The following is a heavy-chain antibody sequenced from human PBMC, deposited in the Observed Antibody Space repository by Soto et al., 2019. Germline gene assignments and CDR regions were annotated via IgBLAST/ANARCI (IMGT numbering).Heavy chain of an antibody. Sequence: QVQLQESGPGLVRPSQTLSLTCTVSGDSISSADYYWSWIRQTPGKGLEWIGHIFYSGTTYYNPSLKSLLTISGDTSKNHCSLRLTSVTAADTAVYYCARDLWVEPELYYYGMDVWGQGTTVTVSS. CDR2: IFYSGTT. CDR1: GDSISSADYY. CDR3: ARDLWVEPELYYYGMDV. J-gene: IGHJ6*02. D-gene: IGHD1-1*01. V-gene: IGHV4-30-4*01.